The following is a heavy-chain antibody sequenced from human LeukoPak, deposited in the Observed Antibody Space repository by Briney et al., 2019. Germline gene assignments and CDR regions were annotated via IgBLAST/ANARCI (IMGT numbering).Heavy chain of an antibody. CDR3: ARDRPSSWYGHYYYYMDV. CDR1: GYTFTSYY. Sequence: ASVKVSCKASGYTFTSYYMHWVRQAPGQGLEWMGIINPSGGSTNYAQKFQGRVTMTRDTSISTAYMELSRLRSDDTAVYYCARDRPSSWYGHYYYYMDVWGKGTTVTISS. CDR2: INPSGGST. J-gene: IGHJ6*03. D-gene: IGHD6-13*01. V-gene: IGHV1-46*01.